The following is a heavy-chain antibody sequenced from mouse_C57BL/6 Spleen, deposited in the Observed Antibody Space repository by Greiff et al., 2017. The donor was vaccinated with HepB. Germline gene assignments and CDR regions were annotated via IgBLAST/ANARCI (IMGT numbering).Heavy chain of an antibody. CDR2: ISYDGSN. CDR1: GYSITSGYY. J-gene: IGHJ2*01. D-gene: IGHD1-1*02. Sequence: EVQLQESGPGLVKPSQSLSLTCSVTGYSITSGYYWNWIRQFPGNKLEWMGYISYDGSNNYNPSLKNRNSITRDTSKNQFFLKLNSVTTEDTATYYCARKLWDFDYWGQGTTLTVSS. V-gene: IGHV3-6*01. CDR3: ARKLWDFDY.